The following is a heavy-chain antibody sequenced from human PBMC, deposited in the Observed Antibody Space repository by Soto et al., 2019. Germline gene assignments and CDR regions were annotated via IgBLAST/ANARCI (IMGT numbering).Heavy chain of an antibody. V-gene: IGHV3-48*03. CDR3: AREENYYESSGYAGRYFDY. Sequence: GGSLRLSCEVSGFTFSSYEMSWVRQAPGKGLECIAYISSSGSTTDHADSVKGRFTVSRDNAKNSLYLEMNSLRVEDSGIYYCAREENYYESSGYAGRYFDYWGKGALVTVPQ. J-gene: IGHJ4*02. CDR1: GFTFSSYE. D-gene: IGHD3-22*01. CDR2: ISSSGSTT.